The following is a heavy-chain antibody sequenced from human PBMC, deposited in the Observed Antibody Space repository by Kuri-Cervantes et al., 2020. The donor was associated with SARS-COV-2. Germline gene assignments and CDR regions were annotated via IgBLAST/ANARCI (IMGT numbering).Heavy chain of an antibody. D-gene: IGHD5-18*01. CDR2: ISYDGSNK. CDR3: ARDGRDLDTAMVYYGMDV. V-gene: IGHV3-30-3*01. Sequence: LSLTCAASGFTFSSYAMHWVRQAPGKGLEWVAVISYDGSNKYYADSVKGRFIISRDNSKNTLYLQMNSLRAEDTAVYYCARDGRDLDTAMVYYGMDVWGQGTTVTVSS. CDR1: GFTFSSYA. J-gene: IGHJ6*02.